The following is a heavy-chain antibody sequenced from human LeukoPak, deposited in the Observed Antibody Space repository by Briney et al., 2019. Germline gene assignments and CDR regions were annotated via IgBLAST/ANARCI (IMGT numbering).Heavy chain of an antibody. CDR1: GGSISSYY. V-gene: IGHV4-59*01. CDR2: IYYSGST. CDR3: ARDYYGSGSYLDY. Sequence: SETLSLTCTVSGGSISSYYWSWIRQPPGKGLEWIGYIYYSGSTNYNPSLKSRVTVSVDTSKNQFSLKLSSVTAADTAVYYCARDYYGSGSYLDYWGQGTLVTVSS. D-gene: IGHD3-10*01. J-gene: IGHJ4*02.